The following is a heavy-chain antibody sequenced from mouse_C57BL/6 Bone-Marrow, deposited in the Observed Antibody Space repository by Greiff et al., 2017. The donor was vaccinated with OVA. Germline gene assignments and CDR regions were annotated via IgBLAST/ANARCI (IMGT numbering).Heavy chain of an antibody. CDR2: ISDGGSYT. V-gene: IGHV5-4*01. Sequence: EVKLVESGGGLVKPGGSLKLSCAASGFTFSSYAMSWVRQTPEKRLEWVATISDGGSYTYYPDNVKGRFTISRDNAKNNLYLQMSHLKSEDTAMYYCARDPLRYYWYFDVWGTGTTVTVSS. J-gene: IGHJ1*03. CDR1: GFTFSSYA. CDR3: ARDPLRYYWYFDV. D-gene: IGHD1-1*01.